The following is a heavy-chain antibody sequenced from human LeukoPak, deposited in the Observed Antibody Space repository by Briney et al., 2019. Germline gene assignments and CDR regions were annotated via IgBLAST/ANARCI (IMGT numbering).Heavy chain of an antibody. D-gene: IGHD3-10*01. Sequence: GASVKVSCKASGYTFTGYYMHWVRQAPGQGLEWMGWINPNSGGTNYAQKFQGRVTMTRDTSISTAYMELSRLRSDDTAVYYCARDGEVRGVDVIHYYYYMDVWGKGTTVTISS. V-gene: IGHV1-2*02. CDR3: ARDGEVRGVDVIHYYYYMDV. CDR1: GYTFTGYY. J-gene: IGHJ6*03. CDR2: INPNSGGT.